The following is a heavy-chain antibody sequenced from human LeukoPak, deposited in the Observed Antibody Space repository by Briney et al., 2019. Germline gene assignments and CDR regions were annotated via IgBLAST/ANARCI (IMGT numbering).Heavy chain of an antibody. Sequence: GGSLRLSCAASGFTVSSNYMSWVRQAPGKGLEWVSVIYSGGSTFYADSVRGRFTLSRDNSKNTLYLQMTSLRPEDTAVYFCAKAWAGAGYADDYWGQGTLVAVSS. D-gene: IGHD2-2*01. CDR1: GFTVSSNY. CDR2: IYSGGST. CDR3: AKAWAGAGYADDY. V-gene: IGHV3-53*01. J-gene: IGHJ4*02.